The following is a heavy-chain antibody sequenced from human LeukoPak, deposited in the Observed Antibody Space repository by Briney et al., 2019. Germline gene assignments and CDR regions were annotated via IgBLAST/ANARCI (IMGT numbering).Heavy chain of an antibody. CDR3: TRDGSGSSDFWSGVDV. Sequence: SGGSLRLSCAASGFTLSSYWMTWVRQAPGKGLEWVGNIKQDGSEKYYVESVKGRSTISRDNAKNSLFLQMNSLRAEDTAVYYCTRDGSGSSDFWSGVDVWGQGTTVTVSS. D-gene: IGHD3-3*01. V-gene: IGHV3-7*03. CDR2: IKQDGSEK. CDR1: GFTLSSYW. J-gene: IGHJ6*02.